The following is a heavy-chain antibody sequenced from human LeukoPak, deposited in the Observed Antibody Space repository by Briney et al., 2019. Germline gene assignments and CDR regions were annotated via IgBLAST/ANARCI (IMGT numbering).Heavy chain of an antibody. CDR3: ARAGGYYGSGSYQWFDP. J-gene: IGHJ5*02. CDR2: IYYSGST. CDR1: GGSISSGGYY. Sequence: PSETLSLTCTVSGGSISSGGYYWGWIRQPQGKGLEWIGSIYYSGSTYYNPSLKSRVTISVDTSKNQFSLKLSSVTAADTAVYYCARAGGYYGSGSYQWFDPWGQGTLVTVSS. V-gene: IGHV4-39*07. D-gene: IGHD3-10*01.